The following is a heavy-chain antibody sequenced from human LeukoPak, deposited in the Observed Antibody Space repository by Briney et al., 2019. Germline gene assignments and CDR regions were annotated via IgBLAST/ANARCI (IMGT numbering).Heavy chain of an antibody. V-gene: IGHV4-59*01. D-gene: IGHD2-21*02. CDR1: GASISGYY. CDR2: IYYSGSA. J-gene: IGHJ4*02. CDR3: ARGVVTADHFDY. Sequence: SETLSLTCTVSGASISGYYWTWIRQPPGQGLEWIGYIYYSGSANYNPSLKSRVTISVDTSETQFSLKLSSVTAADTAVYYCARGVVTADHFDYWGQGTLVTVSS.